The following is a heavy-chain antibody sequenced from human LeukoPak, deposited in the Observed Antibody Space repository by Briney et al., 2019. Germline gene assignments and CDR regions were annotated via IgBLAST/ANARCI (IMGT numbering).Heavy chain of an antibody. J-gene: IGHJ4*02. V-gene: IGHV3-30*04. CDR3: ARGPTRTLDWNYGFNDY. CDR1: GFTFSSYA. D-gene: IGHD1-7*01. Sequence: PGRSLRLSCAASGFTFSSYAMHWVRQAPGKGLEWVAVISYDGSNKYYADSVKGRFTISRDHSKNTLYLQMNSLRAEDTAVYYCARGPTRTLDWNYGFNDYWGQGTLVTVSS. CDR2: ISYDGSNK.